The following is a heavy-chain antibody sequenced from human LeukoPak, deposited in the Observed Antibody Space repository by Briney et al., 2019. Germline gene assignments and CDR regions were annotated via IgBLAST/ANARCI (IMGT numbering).Heavy chain of an antibody. CDR3: ARHGLYDSTDYWTFQH. V-gene: IGHV3-11*06. D-gene: IGHD3-22*01. J-gene: IGHJ1*01. CDR1: GSTFSDYY. Sequence: GGSLRLSCAASGSTFSDYYMSWIRQAPGKGLEWISYISSSSNYKRYADSVQGRFTISRDNAKSSLYLQMNGLRAVDTAVYYCARHGLYDSTDYWTFQHWGQGTLVTVSS. CDR2: ISSSSNYK.